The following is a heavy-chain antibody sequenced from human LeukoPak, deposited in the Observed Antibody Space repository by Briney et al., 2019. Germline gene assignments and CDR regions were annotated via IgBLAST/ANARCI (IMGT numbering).Heavy chain of an antibody. D-gene: IGHD7-27*01. CDR1: GYSFTSYW. CDR2: IYPGDSDT. V-gene: IGHV5-51*01. CDR3: ASLTGTYFDY. J-gene: IGHJ4*02. Sequence: AESLQISSKGSGYSFTSYWIGWVRQMPAKGLEWMGMIYPGDSDTRYSPSFQGQVTFSADKSISTAYLQWSSLKASDTAMYYCASLTGTYFDYWGQGTLVTVSS.